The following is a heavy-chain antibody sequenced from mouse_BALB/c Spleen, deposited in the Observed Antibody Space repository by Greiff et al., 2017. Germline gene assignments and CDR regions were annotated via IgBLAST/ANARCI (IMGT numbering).Heavy chain of an antibody. CDR2: ISSGSSTI. V-gene: IGHV5-17*02. CDR1: GFTFSSFG. Sequence: EVQRVESGGGLVQPGGSRKLSCAASGFTFSSFGMHWVRQAPEKGLEWVAYISSGSSTIYYADTVKGRFTISRDNPKNTLFLQMTSLRSEDTAMYYCARGGDMITTGYAMDYWGQGTSVTVSS. D-gene: IGHD2-4*01. J-gene: IGHJ4*01. CDR3: ARGGDMITTGYAMDY.